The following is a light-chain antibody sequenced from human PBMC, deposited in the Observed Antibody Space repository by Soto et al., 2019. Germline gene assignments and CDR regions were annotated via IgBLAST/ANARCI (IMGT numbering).Light chain of an antibody. CDR1: QSVSSSY. Sequence: EILLTQSPGTLSLSPGERATLSCRASQSVSSSYLAWYQQKPGKAPRLLIYGASSRATGIPDRLSGSGSGTDFTLTITRLEPEDFAMYYCQRYDSLRTFGQGTKVDIK. CDR2: GAS. J-gene: IGKJ1*01. V-gene: IGKV3-20*01. CDR3: QRYDSLRT.